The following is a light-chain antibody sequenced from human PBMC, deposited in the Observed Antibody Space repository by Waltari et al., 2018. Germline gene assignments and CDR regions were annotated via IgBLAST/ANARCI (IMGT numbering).Light chain of an antibody. Sequence: DIQMTQSPSTLSASIGDRVTITCRASQNVDTWLAWYQQKPGKAPKLLVYKTSTLQSGVPSRFSGSGSGTHFTLTISSLQPDDLATYYCQQYNTYWTFGQGTKVE. CDR3: QQYNTYWT. CDR1: QNVDTW. CDR2: KTS. J-gene: IGKJ1*01. V-gene: IGKV1-5*03.